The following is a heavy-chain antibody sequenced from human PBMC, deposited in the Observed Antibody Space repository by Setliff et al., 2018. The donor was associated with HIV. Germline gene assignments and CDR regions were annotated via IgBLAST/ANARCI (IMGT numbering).Heavy chain of an antibody. Sequence: SETLSLTCTVSGGSISSHYWSWIRQPPGKGLEWVGLIYYTGSPNYNPSLKSRVSISVDTSKNQFSLKLSSATAADTAVYYCARRLQFLEFLHGVGGLDVWGQGTTVTVSS. CDR2: IYYTGSP. V-gene: IGHV4-59*08. CDR3: ARRLQFLEFLHGVGGLDV. CDR1: GGSISSHY. J-gene: IGHJ6*02. D-gene: IGHD3-3*01.